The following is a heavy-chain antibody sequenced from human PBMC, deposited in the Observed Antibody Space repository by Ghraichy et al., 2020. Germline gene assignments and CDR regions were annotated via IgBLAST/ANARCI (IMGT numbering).Heavy chain of an antibody. J-gene: IGHJ4*02. V-gene: IGHV4-59*02. CDR2: IYHSGTT. Sequence: SETLSLTCTVSGGSVSSYYWTWIRQPPGRGLEWIGYIYHSGTTNYNSSLKSRVTISIDTSNNQFSLRLRSVSAADTAVYYCARGVYCGGNCHHYDSWGQGTLVTAAS. CDR1: GGSVSSYY. CDR3: ARGVYCGGNCHHYDS. D-gene: IGHD2-21*01.